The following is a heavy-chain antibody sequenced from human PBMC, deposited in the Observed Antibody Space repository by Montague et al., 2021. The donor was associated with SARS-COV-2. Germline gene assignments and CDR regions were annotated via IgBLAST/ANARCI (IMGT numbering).Heavy chain of an antibody. CDR3: ASSYYYDSSGYYSHDAFDI. Sequence: SETLSLTCTVSGGSISSSSYYWGWIRQPPGKGLEWIGSIYYSGSTYYNPSLKSRGTISVDTSKNQFSLKLSSVTAADTAVYYCASSYYYDSSGYYSHDAFDIWGQGTMVTVSS. CDR1: GGSISSSSYY. J-gene: IGHJ3*02. V-gene: IGHV4-39*01. CDR2: IYYSGST. D-gene: IGHD3-22*01.